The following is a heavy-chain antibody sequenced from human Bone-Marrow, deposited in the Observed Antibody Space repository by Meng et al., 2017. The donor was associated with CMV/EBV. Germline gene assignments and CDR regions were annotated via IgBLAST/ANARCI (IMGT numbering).Heavy chain of an antibody. D-gene: IGHD2-2*01. J-gene: IGHJ6*02. V-gene: IGHV4-34*01. Sequence: GSLRLSCAVYGGSFSGYYWSWIRQPPGKGLEWIGEINHSGSTNYNPSLKSRVTISVDTSKNQFSLKLSSVTAADTAVYYCARGLVVPAPYGMDVWGQGTTVTVYS. CDR2: INHSGST. CDR1: GGSFSGYY. CDR3: ARGLVVPAPYGMDV.